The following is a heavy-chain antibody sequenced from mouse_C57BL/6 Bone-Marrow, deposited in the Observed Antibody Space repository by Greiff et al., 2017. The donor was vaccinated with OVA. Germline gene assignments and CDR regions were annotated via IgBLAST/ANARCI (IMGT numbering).Heavy chain of an antibody. CDR3: VRHDVYWYFDV. J-gene: IGHJ1*03. CDR1: GFSFNTYA. CDR2: IRSKSNNYAT. V-gene: IGHV10-1*01. D-gene: IGHD2-3*01. Sequence: EVKLVESGGGLVQPKGSLKLSCAASGFSFNTYAMNWVRPAPGKGLEWVARIRSKSNNYATYYADSVKDRFTISRDDSESMLYLQMNNLKTEDTAMYYCVRHDVYWYFDVWGTGTTVTVSS.